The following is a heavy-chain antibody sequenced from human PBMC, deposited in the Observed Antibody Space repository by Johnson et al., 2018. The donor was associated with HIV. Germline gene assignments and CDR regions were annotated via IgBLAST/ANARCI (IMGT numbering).Heavy chain of an antibody. V-gene: IGHV3-66*01. CDR1: GFTVNNKY. Sequence: VHLVESGGDLVQPGGSLRLSCAASGFTVNNKYMSWVRQPPGKGLEWVSVIYSGGSTYYADSVKGRFTISRDNSKNTLYLQMNSLRAEDTAVYYCAKDQGIVGATVFDIWGQGTMVTVSS. CDR3: AKDQGIVGATVFDI. CDR2: IYSGGST. D-gene: IGHD1-26*01. J-gene: IGHJ3*02.